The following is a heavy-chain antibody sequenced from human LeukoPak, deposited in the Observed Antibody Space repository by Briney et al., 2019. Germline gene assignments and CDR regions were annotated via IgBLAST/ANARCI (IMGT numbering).Heavy chain of an antibody. Sequence: PGGSLRLSCAASGFTFSSYSMNWVRQAPGKGLEWVSYISSSSSYIYYADSVKGRFTISRDNAKNSLYLQMNSLRAEDTAVYYCARPRMVRGVIPTHWGQGTLVTVSS. CDR3: ARPRMVRGVIPTH. CDR2: ISSSSSYI. J-gene: IGHJ4*02. CDR1: GFTFSSYS. V-gene: IGHV3-21*01. D-gene: IGHD3-10*01.